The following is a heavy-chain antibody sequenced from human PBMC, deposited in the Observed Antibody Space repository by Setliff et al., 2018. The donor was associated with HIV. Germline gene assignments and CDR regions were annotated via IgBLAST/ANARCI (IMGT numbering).Heavy chain of an antibody. J-gene: IGHJ3*01. V-gene: IGHV4-39*07. Sequence: SETLSLTCSVSGGSISSSAYYWGWIRQPPGKGLEWIGNIYHSGSTYYNPSLKSRVTISVDTSKNQFSLKLSSVTAADTAVYYCARDPRSPVGAFDLWGQGTMVTVS. CDR1: GGSISSSAYY. CDR3: ARDPRSPVGAFDL. CDR2: IYHSGST. D-gene: IGHD2-2*01.